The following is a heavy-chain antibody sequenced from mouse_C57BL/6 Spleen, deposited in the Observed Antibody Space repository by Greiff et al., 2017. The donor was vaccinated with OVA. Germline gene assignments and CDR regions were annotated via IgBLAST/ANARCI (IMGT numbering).Heavy chain of an antibody. J-gene: IGHJ2*01. V-gene: IGHV5-17*01. CDR3: ASGLRSFFDY. D-gene: IGHD1-1*01. Sequence: EVKLMESGGGLVKPGGSLKLSCAASGFTFSDYGMHWVRQAPEKGLEWVAYISSGSSTIYYADTVKGRFTISRDNAKNTLFLQMTSLRSEDTAMYYCASGLRSFFDYWGQGTTLTVSS. CDR1: GFTFSDYG. CDR2: ISSGSSTI.